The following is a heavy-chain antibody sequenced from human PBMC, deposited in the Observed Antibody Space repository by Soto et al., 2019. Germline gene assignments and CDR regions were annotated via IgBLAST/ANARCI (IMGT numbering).Heavy chain of an antibody. CDR2: IYHSGST. CDR3: ARVGDSSGYYHGNWLDP. D-gene: IGHD3-22*01. CDR1: GGSISSGGYS. J-gene: IGHJ5*02. Sequence: PSETLSLTCAVSGGSISSGGYSWSWIRQPPGKGLEWIGYIYHSGSTYYNPSLKSRVTISVDRSKNQFSLKLSSVTAADTAVYYCARVGDSSGYYHGNWLDPWGQGTLVTVSS. V-gene: IGHV4-30-2*01.